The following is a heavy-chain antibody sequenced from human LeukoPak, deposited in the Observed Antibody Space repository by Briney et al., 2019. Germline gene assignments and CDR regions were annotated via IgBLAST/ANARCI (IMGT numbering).Heavy chain of an antibody. J-gene: IGHJ6*03. D-gene: IGHD3-16*01. Sequence: GGSLRLSCAASGFAFSNFAMSWVRQAPGKGLEWVSAMSGSGDGTYYADSVKGRFTISRDKSKNTLYLQMNSLRAEDTAVYYCAKMMGQRLYDYCMDVWGKGTTVTVSS. V-gene: IGHV3-23*01. CDR3: AKMMGQRLYDYCMDV. CDR1: GFAFSNFA. CDR2: MSGSGDGT.